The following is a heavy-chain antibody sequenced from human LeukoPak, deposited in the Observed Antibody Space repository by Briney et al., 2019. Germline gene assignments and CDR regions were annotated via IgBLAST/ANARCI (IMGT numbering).Heavy chain of an antibody. V-gene: IGHV3-33*01. CDR3: ARDGMDV. CDR2: IWYVGSNK. Sequence: GRSLRLSCAASGFTFSSYGMHWVRQAPGKGLEWVAVIWYVGSNKYYADSVKGRFTISRDNSKNTLYLQMNSLRAEDTAVYYCARDGMDVWGQGTTVTVSS. CDR1: GFTFSSYG. J-gene: IGHJ6*02.